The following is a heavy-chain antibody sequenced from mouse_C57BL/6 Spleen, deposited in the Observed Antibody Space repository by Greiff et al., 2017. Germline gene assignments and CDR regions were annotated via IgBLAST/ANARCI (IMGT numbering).Heavy chain of an antibody. Sequence: VQLQQSGAELVRPGPSVKVSCKASGYAFTNYLIEWVKQRPGQGLEWIGVINPGSGGTNYNEKFKGKATLTADKSSSTAYMQLSSLTSEDSAVYFCARDYYGSSYGFAYWGQGTLVTVSA. CDR2: INPGSGGT. J-gene: IGHJ3*01. CDR1: GYAFTNYL. CDR3: ARDYYGSSYGFAY. V-gene: IGHV1-54*01. D-gene: IGHD1-1*01.